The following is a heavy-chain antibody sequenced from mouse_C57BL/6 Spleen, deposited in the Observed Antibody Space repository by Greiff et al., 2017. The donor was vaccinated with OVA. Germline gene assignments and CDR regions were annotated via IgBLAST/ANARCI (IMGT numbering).Heavy chain of an antibody. Sequence: ESGPGLVKPSQSLSLTCSVTGYSITSGYYWNWIRQFPGNKLEWMGYISYDGSNNYNPSLKNRISITRDTSKNQFFLKLNSVTTEDTATYYCARERGYYGSSYDNFDYWGQGTTLTVSS. D-gene: IGHD1-1*01. J-gene: IGHJ2*01. CDR1: GYSITSGYY. V-gene: IGHV3-6*01. CDR3: ARERGYYGSSYDNFDY. CDR2: ISYDGSN.